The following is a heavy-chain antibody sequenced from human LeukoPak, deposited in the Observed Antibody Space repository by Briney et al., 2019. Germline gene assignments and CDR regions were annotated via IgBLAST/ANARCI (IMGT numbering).Heavy chain of an antibody. J-gene: IGHJ4*02. Sequence: PGGSLRLSCAASGFTFSSYPMSWVRQAPGKGLEWVSAISGSGGSTYYADSVKGRFTISRDNSKNTLYLQMNSLRAEDTAVYYCAKDTWELLQAPFDYWGQGTLVTVSS. CDR2: ISGSGGST. V-gene: IGHV3-23*01. CDR3: AKDTWELLQAPFDY. D-gene: IGHD1-26*01. CDR1: GFTFSSYP.